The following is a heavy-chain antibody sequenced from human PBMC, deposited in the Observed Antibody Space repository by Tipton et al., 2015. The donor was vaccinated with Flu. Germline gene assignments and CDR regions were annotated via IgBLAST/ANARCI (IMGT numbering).Heavy chain of an antibody. CDR2: LYSGGTT. J-gene: IGHJ6*02. V-gene: IGHV3-66*01. CDR3: ASTSGGQYYYYGLDV. CDR1: GFTVRGNY. Sequence: SLRLSCAASGFTVRGNYVSWVRQAPGKGLEWVSALYSGGTTYYADSVKDRFTISRDNSKNTLYLQMDSLRVEDTAVYYCASTSGGQYYYYGLDVWGQGTTVTVSS. D-gene: IGHD3-16*01.